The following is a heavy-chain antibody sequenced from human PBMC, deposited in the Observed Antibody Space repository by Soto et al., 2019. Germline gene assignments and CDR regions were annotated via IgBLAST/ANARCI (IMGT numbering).Heavy chain of an antibody. CDR1: RFTFDDYT. Sequence: LXLSCAASRFTFDDYTMHWVRQAPWKGLEWVSLISWDGGSTYYADSVKGRFTISRDNSKNSLYLQMNSLRTEDTALYYCAKDMGSGPGTWYYYGMDVWGQGTTVTVSS. J-gene: IGHJ6*02. CDR3: AKDMGSGPGTWYYYGMDV. D-gene: IGHD6-19*01. CDR2: ISWDGGST. V-gene: IGHV3-43*01.